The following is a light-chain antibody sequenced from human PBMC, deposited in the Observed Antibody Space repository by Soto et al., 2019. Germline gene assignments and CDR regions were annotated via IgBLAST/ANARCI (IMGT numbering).Light chain of an antibody. V-gene: IGKV1-39*01. Sequence: DIQMTQSPSSLSASVGDRVTITCRASQSISNYLNWYQQKPGKAPKLLIYGVSSLQKGVPSRLSGSGSGTDFTLTISSLQPEDSATYYCQQSYSTPYTFGQGTKLEIK. J-gene: IGKJ2*01. CDR2: GVS. CDR1: QSISNY. CDR3: QQSYSTPYT.